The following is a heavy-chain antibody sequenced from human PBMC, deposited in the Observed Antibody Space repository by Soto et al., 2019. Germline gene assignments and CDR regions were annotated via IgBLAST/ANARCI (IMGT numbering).Heavy chain of an antibody. CDR3: AFTRGYCTTPSCPNWSES. CDR1: GFSLSTSGVG. Sequence: QITLKESGPTQVKPTQTLTLTCTVSGFSLSTSGVGVGWIRQPPGKALEWLALIYWDDYKHYSPSLKSRLIITRGASKNQVVLTVTNLDPVDTGTYYCAFTRGYCTTPSCPNWSESWGQGTLVTVSS. CDR2: IYWDDYK. D-gene: IGHD2-2*01. J-gene: IGHJ5*01. V-gene: IGHV2-5*02.